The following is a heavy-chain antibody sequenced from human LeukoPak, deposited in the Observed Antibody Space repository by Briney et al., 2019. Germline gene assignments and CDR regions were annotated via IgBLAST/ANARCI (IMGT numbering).Heavy chain of an antibody. CDR3: ARGEQQLGGMDV. CDR2: ISYDGSNK. CDR1: GFTFSSYA. Sequence: GGSLRLSCAASGFTFSSYAMHWVRQAPGKGLEWVAVISYDGSNKYYADSVKGRFTISRDNSKNTLYLQMNSLRAEDTAVYYCARGEQQLGGMDVWGQGTTVTVSS. V-gene: IGHV3-30-3*01. D-gene: IGHD6-13*01. J-gene: IGHJ6*02.